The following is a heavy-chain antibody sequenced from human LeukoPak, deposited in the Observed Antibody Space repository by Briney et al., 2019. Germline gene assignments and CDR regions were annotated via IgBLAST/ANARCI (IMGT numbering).Heavy chain of an antibody. CDR3: ARDHYDILTGSPDY. Sequence: GRSLRLSCAASGFTFSSYAMHWVRQAPGKGLEWVAVISYDGSNKYYADSVKGRSTISRDNSKNTLYLQMNSLRAEDTAVYYCARDHYDILTGSPDYWGQGTLVTVSS. CDR1: GFTFSSYA. D-gene: IGHD3-9*01. J-gene: IGHJ4*02. CDR2: ISYDGSNK. V-gene: IGHV3-30-3*01.